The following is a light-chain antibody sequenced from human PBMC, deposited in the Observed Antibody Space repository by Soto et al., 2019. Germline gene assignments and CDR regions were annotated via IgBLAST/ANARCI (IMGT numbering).Light chain of an antibody. Sequence: EIVLTQSPGTLSLSPGERVTLSCRASQSVTSNFLAWYQQNPGQAPRLLIHGASNRATGIPDRFSGSGSGADVTLTISRLEPEDFAVYYCQQYGSSPLTFGGGTRVEIK. CDR3: QQYGSSPLT. V-gene: IGKV3-20*01. J-gene: IGKJ4*01. CDR1: QSVTSNF. CDR2: GAS.